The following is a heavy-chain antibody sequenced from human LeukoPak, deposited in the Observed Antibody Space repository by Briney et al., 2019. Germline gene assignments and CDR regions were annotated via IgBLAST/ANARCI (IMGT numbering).Heavy chain of an antibody. CDR1: GFTFSSFS. V-gene: IGHV3-21*01. Sequence: GGSLRLSCAASGFTFSSFSMNWVRQAPGKGLEWVSSISSSSNYIYEGNSVKGRFTISRDNAKNSQYLQMNSLRAEDTAVYYCARDPWTNSDYDGFDYWGQGTLVTVSS. J-gene: IGHJ4*02. CDR3: ARDPWTNSDYDGFDY. CDR2: ISSSSNYI. D-gene: IGHD5-12*01.